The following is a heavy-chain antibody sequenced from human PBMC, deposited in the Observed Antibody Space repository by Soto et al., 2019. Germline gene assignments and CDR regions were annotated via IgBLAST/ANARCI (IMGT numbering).Heavy chain of an antibody. J-gene: IGHJ4*02. Sequence: TLSLTCTVSGGSSSSGGYYWSWIRQHSGAGLAWIGYIYYSGSTYSNPSLKSRVTISVDTSKNQFSLKLSSVTAADTAVYYCARRGYCSSTSCPKNQYYFDYWGQGTLVTVSS. CDR3: ARRGYCSSTSCPKNQYYFDY. D-gene: IGHD2-2*01. CDR1: GGSSSSGGYY. V-gene: IGHV4-31*03. CDR2: IYYSGST.